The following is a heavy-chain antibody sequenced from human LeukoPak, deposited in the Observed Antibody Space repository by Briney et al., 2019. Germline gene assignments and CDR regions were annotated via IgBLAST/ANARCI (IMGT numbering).Heavy chain of an antibody. Sequence: GGSLRLSCAASGVTFSSCAMSWVRQAPGKGLEWGSGISASGTTYYADSVKGRFTISRDNSKNTLVLQLNSLRAEDTAVYDCAKDPTDFDSSGQTYFDYWGQGTLVTVSS. D-gene: IGHD3-22*01. V-gene: IGHV3-23*01. J-gene: IGHJ4*02. CDR3: AKDPTDFDSSGQTYFDY. CDR1: GVTFSSCA. CDR2: ISASGTT.